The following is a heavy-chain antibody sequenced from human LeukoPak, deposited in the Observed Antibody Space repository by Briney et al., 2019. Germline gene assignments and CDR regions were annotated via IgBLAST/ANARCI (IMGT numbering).Heavy chain of an antibody. V-gene: IGHV1-2*02. J-gene: IGHJ5*02. D-gene: IGHD2-15*01. CDR3: AGTVVVADTRLNWFDP. CDR1: GYTFTGYY. Sequence: GASVKVSCKASGYTFTGYYMHWVRQAPGQGLEWMGWINPNSGGTNYAQKFQGRVTITTDESTSTAYMELSSLRSEDTAVYYCAGTVVVADTRLNWFDPWGQGTLVTVSS. CDR2: INPNSGGT.